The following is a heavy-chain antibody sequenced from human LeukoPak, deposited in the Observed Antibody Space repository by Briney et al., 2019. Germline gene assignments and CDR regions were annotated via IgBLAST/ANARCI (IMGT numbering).Heavy chain of an antibody. D-gene: IGHD6-19*01. CDR2: IHSSGAST. V-gene: IGHV3-23*01. J-gene: IGHJ4*02. Sequence: GGSLRLSCAASGFTFKNYAMTWIRQAPGKGLEWVSAIHSSGASTFYADFVKGRFTISRDNSKDTLYLQMDSLTAQDTAVYYCAKGSWGSGWYADWGQGTLVTVSS. CDR3: AKGSWGSGWYAD. CDR1: GFTFKNYA.